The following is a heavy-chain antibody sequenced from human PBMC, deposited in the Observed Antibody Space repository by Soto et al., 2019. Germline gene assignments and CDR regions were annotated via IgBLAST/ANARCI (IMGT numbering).Heavy chain of an antibody. V-gene: IGHV4-31*03. CDR2: IYYSGST. J-gene: IGHJ4*02. CDR1: GGSISSGGYY. Sequence: QVQLQESGPGLVKPSQTLSLTCTVSGGSISSGGYYWSWIRQHPGKGLEWIGYIYYSGSTYYNPSLKSRVTISVDTSKNQFSMKLSSVTAADTAVYYCAREIPMTTVTTSPDYWGQGTLVTVSS. CDR3: AREIPMTTVTTSPDY. D-gene: IGHD4-17*01.